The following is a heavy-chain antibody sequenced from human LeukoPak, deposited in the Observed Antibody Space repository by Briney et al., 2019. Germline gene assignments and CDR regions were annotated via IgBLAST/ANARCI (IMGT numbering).Heavy chain of an antibody. CDR3: ARHKHTLKLAVGAFDI. CDR2: IYYSGST. CDR1: GGSISSSSYY. V-gene: IGHV4-39*01. Sequence: PSETLSLTCTVSGGSISSSSYYWGWIRQPPGKGLEWIGSIYYSGSTYYNPSLKSRVTISVDTSKNQFSLKLSSVTAADTAVYYCARHKHTLKLAVGAFDIWGQGTMVTVSS. J-gene: IGHJ3*02. D-gene: IGHD6-19*01.